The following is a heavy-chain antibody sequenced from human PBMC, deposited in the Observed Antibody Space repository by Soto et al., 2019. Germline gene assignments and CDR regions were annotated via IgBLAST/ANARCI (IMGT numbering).Heavy chain of an antibody. CDR2: IIPIFGTA. Sequence: QVQLVQSGAEVKKPGSSVKVSCKASGGTFSSYAISWVRQAPGQGLEWMGGIIPIFGTANYAQKFQGRVTITADKSTSTAYIELSSLRSEDTAVYYCASPGIAAAGKNPYYYYYGMDVWGQGTTVTVSS. CDR1: GGTFSSYA. V-gene: IGHV1-69*06. D-gene: IGHD6-13*01. J-gene: IGHJ6*02. CDR3: ASPGIAAAGKNPYYYYYGMDV.